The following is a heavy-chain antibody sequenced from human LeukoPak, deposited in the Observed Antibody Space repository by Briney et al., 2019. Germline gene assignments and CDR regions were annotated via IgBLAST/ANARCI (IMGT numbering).Heavy chain of an antibody. CDR2: IYYSGST. D-gene: IGHD3-22*01. Sequence: SETLSLTCTVSGGSISSYYWSWIRQPPGKGLEWIGYIYYSGSTNYNPSLKSRVTISVDTSKNQFSLKLSSVTAADTAVYYCAREYDGNHTRYYYDSSGDPLDYWGQGTLVTVSS. CDR3: AREYDGNHTRYYYDSSGDPLDY. J-gene: IGHJ4*02. CDR1: GGSISSYY. V-gene: IGHV4-59*01.